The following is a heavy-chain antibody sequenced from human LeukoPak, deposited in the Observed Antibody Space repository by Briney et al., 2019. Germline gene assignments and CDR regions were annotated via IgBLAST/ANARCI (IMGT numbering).Heavy chain of an antibody. CDR3: ARSRANYAVNY. J-gene: IGHJ4*02. Sequence: PSETLSLTCAVYGGSFSGYYWSWIRQPPGKGLEWIGEINHSGSTNYNPPLKSRVTISVDTSKNQFSLKLSSVTAADTAVYYCARSRANYAVNYWGQGTLVTVSS. CDR1: GGSFSGYY. CDR2: INHSGST. D-gene: IGHD3-16*01. V-gene: IGHV4-34*01.